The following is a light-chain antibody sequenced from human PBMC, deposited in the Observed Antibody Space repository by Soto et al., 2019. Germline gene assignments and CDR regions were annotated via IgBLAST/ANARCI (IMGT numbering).Light chain of an antibody. CDR1: SSNIESNA. J-gene: IGLJ3*02. V-gene: IGLV1-44*01. CDR3: AAWDDGLNGRV. Sequence: QPVLTQPPSASGTPGQRVTISCSGSSSNIESNAVNWYQQLPGTAPKVVIYNTYQRPSGVPDRFSGSKSGTSASLAISRLQSEDEADYYCAAWDDGLNGRVFGGGTKLTVL. CDR2: NTY.